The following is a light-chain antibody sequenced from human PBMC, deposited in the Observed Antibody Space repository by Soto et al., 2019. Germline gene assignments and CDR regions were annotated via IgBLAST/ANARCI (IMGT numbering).Light chain of an antibody. CDR3: HQYRDLPQT. Sequence: ETVLTQSPGTLSLSPGERATLSCRASQSVRSNYLAWYQQKPGQAPRLLIYNSSTRATGIPDRFSGSGSGIDFTITISRLEPEDFALYYGHQYRDLPQTCGQGTKV. CDR2: NSS. CDR1: QSVRSNY. V-gene: IGKV3-20*01. J-gene: IGKJ1*01.